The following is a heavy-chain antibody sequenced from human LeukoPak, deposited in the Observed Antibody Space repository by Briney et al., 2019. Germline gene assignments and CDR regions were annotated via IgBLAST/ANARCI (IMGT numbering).Heavy chain of an antibody. J-gene: IGHJ3*01. V-gene: IGHV3-74*01. Sequence: GGSLRLSCAASGFTFRSSWMHWVRQVPGKGLVWVSRISSDGITTNYADSVKGRFTISRDNAKNTVYLQMNSLRAEDRAVYCCTRMEVAWGQGTIVTVSS. CDR2: ISSDGITT. CDR3: TRMEVA. D-gene: IGHD3-3*01. CDR1: GFTFRSSW.